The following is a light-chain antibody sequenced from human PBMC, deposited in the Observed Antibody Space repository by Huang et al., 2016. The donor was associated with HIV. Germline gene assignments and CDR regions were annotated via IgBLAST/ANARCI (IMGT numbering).Light chain of an antibody. CDR3: QQYNNWRTWT. Sequence: EIVMTQSPAILSVSPGERATLSCRASQSVSSNLAWYQHKPGQAPRLLIYSASTRATGIPDRCSGRGSGTEFTLTISSLQSEDFAVYYCQQYNNWRTWTFGQGTKVEIK. CDR2: SAS. V-gene: IGKV3-15*01. CDR1: QSVSSN. J-gene: IGKJ1*01.